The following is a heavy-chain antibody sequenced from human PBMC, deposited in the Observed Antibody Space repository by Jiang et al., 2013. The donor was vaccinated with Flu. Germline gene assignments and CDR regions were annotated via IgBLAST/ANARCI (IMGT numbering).Heavy chain of an antibody. CDR2: INHSGST. CDR3: ARGRRGWGPDYYYGMDV. CDR1: GGSFSGYY. Sequence: LLKPSETLSLTCAVYGGSFSGYYWSWIRQPPGKGLEWIGEINHSGSTNYNPSLKSRVTISVDTSKNQFSLKLSSVTAADTAVYYCARGRRGWGPDYYYGMDVWGQGTTVTVSS. J-gene: IGHJ6*02. D-gene: IGHD1-14*01. V-gene: IGHV4-34*01.